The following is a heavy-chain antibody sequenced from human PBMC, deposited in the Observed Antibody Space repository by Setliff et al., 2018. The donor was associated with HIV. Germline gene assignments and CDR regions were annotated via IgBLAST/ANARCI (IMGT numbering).Heavy chain of an antibody. Sequence: GGSLRLSCEASGFIFSSYEMNWVRQAPGKGLEWVSYISSSSSYIYYADSVKGRFTISRDNAENSLYLQMNSLRAEDTAVYYCARDNGRYFDRGWFDPWGQGALVTVSS. D-gene: IGHD3-9*01. CDR3: ARDNGRYFDRGWFDP. J-gene: IGHJ5*02. V-gene: IGHV3-21*05. CDR2: ISSSSSYI. CDR1: GFIFSSYE.